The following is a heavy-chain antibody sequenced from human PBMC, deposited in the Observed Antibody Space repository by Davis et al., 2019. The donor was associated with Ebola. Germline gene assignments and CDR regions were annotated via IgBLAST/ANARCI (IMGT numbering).Heavy chain of an antibody. V-gene: IGHV3-21*01. CDR3: ARDLGVG. Sequence: PSETLSLTCAVYGGSFSGYYWSWIRQPPGKGLEWVSSISSSSSYIYYADSVKGRFTISRDNAKNSLYLQMNSLRAEDTAVYYCARDLGVGWGQGTLVTVSS. CDR2: ISSSSSYI. CDR1: GGSFSGYY. D-gene: IGHD1-26*01. J-gene: IGHJ4*02.